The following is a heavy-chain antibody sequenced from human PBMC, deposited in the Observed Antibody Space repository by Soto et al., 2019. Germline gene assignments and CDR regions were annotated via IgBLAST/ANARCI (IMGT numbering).Heavy chain of an antibody. CDR3: ARASRTRWFDP. V-gene: IGHV4-59*01. CDR1: GGSISSYY. J-gene: IGHJ5*02. CDR2: IYYSGST. Sequence: PSETLSLTCTVPGGSISSYYWSWIRQPPGKGLEWIAYIYYSGSTNHNPSLASRVTISVDTSKIQFSLKLSSVTAADTAVYYCARASRTRWFDPWGQGTLVTVSS.